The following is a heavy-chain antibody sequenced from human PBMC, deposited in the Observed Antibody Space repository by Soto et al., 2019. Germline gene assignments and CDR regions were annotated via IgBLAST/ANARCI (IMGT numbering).Heavy chain of an antibody. Sequence: ESGGGMVQPGGSLRLSCVASEFTFSSYDMHWVRQAPGKGLEYVSSISSNGGTTYYGNSVKGRFTISRDNSKNTLYLQMGSLRAEDMAVYYCVRRVSGNYDYWGQGTLVTVSS. CDR1: EFTFSSYD. CDR2: ISSNGGTT. CDR3: VRRVSGNYDY. D-gene: IGHD1-7*01. V-gene: IGHV3-64*01. J-gene: IGHJ4*02.